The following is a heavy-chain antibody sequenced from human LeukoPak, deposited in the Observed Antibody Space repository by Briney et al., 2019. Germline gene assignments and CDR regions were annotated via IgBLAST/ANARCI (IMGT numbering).Heavy chain of an antibody. CDR1: GYTFTGYY. CDR3: ARGGASSGYSRAREVTNFDY. V-gene: IGHV1-2*02. Sequence: ASVKVSCKASGYTFTGYYMHWVRQAPGQGLEWMGWINPNSVGTNYAQKFQGRVTMTRDTSIRTAYMELSRLRSDDTAVYYCARGGASSGYSRAREVTNFDYWGQGTLVTVSS. J-gene: IGHJ4*02. D-gene: IGHD3-22*01. CDR2: INPNSVGT.